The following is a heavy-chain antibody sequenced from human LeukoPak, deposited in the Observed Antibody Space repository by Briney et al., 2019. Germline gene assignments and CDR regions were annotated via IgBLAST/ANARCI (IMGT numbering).Heavy chain of an antibody. J-gene: IGHJ4*02. Sequence: SETLSLTCTVSDDSITSHYWSWIRQPPAKGLEWIGYLYYSGSTNYNPSLKSRVTISVDTSKNQFSLKLTSVTTADTAVYYCARGRGYYDSSGYYEPFDYWGQGTLVTVSS. CDR2: LYYSGST. V-gene: IGHV4-59*11. CDR1: DDSITSHY. D-gene: IGHD3-22*01. CDR3: ARGRGYYDSSGYYEPFDY.